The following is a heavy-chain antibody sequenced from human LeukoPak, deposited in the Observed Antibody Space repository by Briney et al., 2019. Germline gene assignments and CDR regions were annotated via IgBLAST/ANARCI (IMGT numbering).Heavy chain of an antibody. J-gene: IGHJ5*02. D-gene: IGHD2-2*01. CDR2: INSDGSST. V-gene: IGHV3-74*01. Sequence: GGSLRLSCAASGFAFSSYWVHWVRQAPGKGLVWVSRINSDGSSTSYADSVKGRFTISRDNAKNTLYLQMSSLRAEDTAVYYCARGIEVVPATNNWFDPWGQGTLVTVSS. CDR3: ARGIEVVPATNNWFDP. CDR1: GFAFSSYW.